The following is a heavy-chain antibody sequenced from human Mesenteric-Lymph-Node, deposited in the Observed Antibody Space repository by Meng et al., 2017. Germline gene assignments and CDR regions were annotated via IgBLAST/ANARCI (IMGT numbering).Heavy chain of an antibody. V-gene: IGHV4-31*03. CDR1: GCSISSGGHS. J-gene: IGHJ4*01. D-gene: IGHD3-22*01. Sequence: QVQLHESGPGLVKPSQTLSLTCTVSGCSISSGGHSWSWLRQHPGKGLEWIAYIYYSGSTYYNPSLKSRVILSVDTSKNQFSMKLSSVTDADTAVYYCARVDSSGYFLDYWGQGTLVTVSS. CDR2: IYYSGST. CDR3: ARVDSSGYFLDY.